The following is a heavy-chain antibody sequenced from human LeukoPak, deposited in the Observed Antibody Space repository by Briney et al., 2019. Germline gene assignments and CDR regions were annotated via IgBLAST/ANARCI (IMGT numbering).Heavy chain of an antibody. CDR1: GFTFSNYS. Sequence: PGGSLRLSCEASGFTFSNYSMNWVRQAPGKGLEWVSYISSSGSTIYCADSVKGRFTISRDNAKNSLYLQMNSLRAEDTAVYYCAELGITMIGGVWGKGTTVTISS. CDR2: ISSSGSTI. D-gene: IGHD3-10*02. J-gene: IGHJ6*04. CDR3: AELGITMIGGV. V-gene: IGHV3-48*04.